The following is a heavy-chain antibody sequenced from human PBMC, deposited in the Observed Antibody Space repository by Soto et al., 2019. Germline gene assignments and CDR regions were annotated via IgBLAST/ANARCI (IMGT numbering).Heavy chain of an antibody. J-gene: IGHJ4*02. CDR2: ISATGTTT. Sequence: EVQLLESGGGLVQPGGSLRLSCAASEFSFSSYALNWVRQAPGKGLEWVSAISATGTTTYYADSVKGRFTISRDNSKRTLFLQMDSLSPEDTAVYYCATYRSPFDYWGQGTLVTVSS. D-gene: IGHD6-13*01. V-gene: IGHV3-23*01. CDR3: ATYRSPFDY. CDR1: EFSFSSYA.